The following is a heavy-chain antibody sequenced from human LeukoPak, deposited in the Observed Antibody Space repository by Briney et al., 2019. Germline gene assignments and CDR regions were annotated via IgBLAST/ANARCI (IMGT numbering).Heavy chain of an antibody. J-gene: IGHJ4*02. CDR3: ATPLSIAAAGSYYFDY. Sequence: PGGSLRLSCAASGFSFGSYGIHWVRQAPNKGLEWIGSIYYSGSTYYNPSLKSRVTISVDTSKNQFSLKLSSVTAADTAVYYCATPLSIAAAGSYYFDYWGQGTLVTVSS. D-gene: IGHD6-13*01. CDR2: IYYSGST. V-gene: IGHV4-39*01. CDR1: GFSFGSYG.